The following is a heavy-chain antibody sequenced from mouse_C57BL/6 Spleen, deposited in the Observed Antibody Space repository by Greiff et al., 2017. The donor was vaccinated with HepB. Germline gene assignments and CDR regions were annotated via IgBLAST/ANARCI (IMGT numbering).Heavy chain of an antibody. CDR2: IYPGDGDT. J-gene: IGHJ2*01. CDR3: ARGDYGSSYGY. CDR1: GYAFSSSW. Sequence: VQLQQSGPELVKPGASVKISCKASGYAFSSSWMNWVKQRPGKGLEWIGRIYPGDGDTNYKGNFKGKATLTADKSSSTAYMKLSSLRSEDSAVSVGARGDYGSSYGYWGQGTTLTVSS. V-gene: IGHV1-82*01. D-gene: IGHD1-1*01.